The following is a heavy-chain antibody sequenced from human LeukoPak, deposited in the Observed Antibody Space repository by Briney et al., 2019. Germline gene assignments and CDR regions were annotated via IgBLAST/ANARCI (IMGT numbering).Heavy chain of an antibody. CDR3: AKVRDYYDSSGYYYDY. CDR2: ISGSGGST. J-gene: IGHJ4*02. CDR1: GFTFSSYA. V-gene: IGHV3-23*01. Sequence: GGSLRLSCAASGFTFSSYATSWVRQAPGKGLEWVSAISGSGGSTYYADSVKGRFTISRDNSKNTLYLQMNSLRAEDTAVYYCAKVRDYYDSSGYYYDYWGQGTLVTVSS. D-gene: IGHD3-22*01.